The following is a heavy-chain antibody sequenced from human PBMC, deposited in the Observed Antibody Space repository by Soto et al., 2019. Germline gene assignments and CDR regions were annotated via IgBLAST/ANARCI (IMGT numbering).Heavy chain of an antibody. CDR2: IIPILGIA. D-gene: IGHD2-15*01. CDR1: GGTFSSYT. V-gene: IGHV1-69*02. J-gene: IGHJ4*02. Sequence: GASVKVSCKASGGTFSSYTISWVRQAPGQGLEWMGRIIPILGIANYAQKFQGRVTITADKSTSTAYMELSSLRSEDTAVYYCAPARCSGGSCTKSIDYWGQGTLVTVSS. CDR3: APARCSGGSCTKSIDY.